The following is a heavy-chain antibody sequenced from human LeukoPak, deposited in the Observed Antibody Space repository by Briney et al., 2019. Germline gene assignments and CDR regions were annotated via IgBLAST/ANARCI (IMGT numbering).Heavy chain of an antibody. Sequence: SETLSLTCSVSNASITSGGHYWGWIRQPPGKGLEWIGSMFYNGITYYSPSLKSRVTISVDTSKNQFSLRMSSVTAADTAVYYCARDRNLYYFDYWGQGALVTVSS. J-gene: IGHJ4*02. CDR3: ARDRNLYYFDY. V-gene: IGHV4-39*07. CDR2: MFYNGIT. CDR1: NASITSGGHY. D-gene: IGHD4-11*01.